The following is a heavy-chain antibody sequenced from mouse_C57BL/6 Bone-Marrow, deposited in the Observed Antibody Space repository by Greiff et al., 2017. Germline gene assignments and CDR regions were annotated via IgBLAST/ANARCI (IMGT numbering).Heavy chain of an antibody. CDR3: ARSDGDGAKDY. Sequence: QVQLQQPGAELVKPGASVKLSCKASGYTFTSYWMHWVKQRPGRGLEWIGRIVPNSGGTKYNPTFKSKATLTVDKPSSPAYMQLSSLTSEDSAVYYCARSDGDGAKDYWGKGTTGTVS. V-gene: IGHV1-72*01. D-gene: IGHD3-3*01. CDR2: IVPNSGGT. J-gene: IGHJ4*01. CDR1: GYTFTSYW.